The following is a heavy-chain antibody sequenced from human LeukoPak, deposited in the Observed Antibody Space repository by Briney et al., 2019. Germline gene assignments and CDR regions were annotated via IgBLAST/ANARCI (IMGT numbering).Heavy chain of an antibody. CDR3: ARGAAAWNT. V-gene: IGHV4-34*01. CDR1: GVSYSGYY. J-gene: IGHJ5*02. D-gene: IGHD6-13*01. Sequence: SGTLSLTCAVYGVSYSGYYWSWIRQPRGKGLEWIGEINHSGSTNYNPSLKSRVTISVDTSKNQFSLKLSSVTAADTAVYYCARGAAAWNTWGQGTLVTVSS. CDR2: INHSGST.